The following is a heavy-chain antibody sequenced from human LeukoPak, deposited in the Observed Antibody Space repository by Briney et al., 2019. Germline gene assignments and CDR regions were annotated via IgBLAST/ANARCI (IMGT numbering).Heavy chain of an antibody. CDR2: ISSDGSST. Sequence: GGSLRLSCAASGLTFSSYWVHWVRQAPGKGLVWVSRISSDGSSTDYADSVKGRFTISRDNAKNTLYLQMNSLRAEDTAVYYCARRRTSGDFDYWGQGTLVTVSS. D-gene: IGHD2-2*01. CDR3: ARRRTSGDFDY. CDR1: GLTFSSYW. J-gene: IGHJ4*02. V-gene: IGHV3-74*01.